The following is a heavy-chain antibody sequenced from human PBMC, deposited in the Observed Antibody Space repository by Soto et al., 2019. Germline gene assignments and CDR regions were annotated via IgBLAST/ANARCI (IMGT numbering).Heavy chain of an antibody. Sequence: QVALVQSGAEVKKPGASVKVSCKASGYAFINYGFAWVRQAPGQGLEWMGWISPVNGNTNSAQNLQGRFTMAVDATTSTAYMALRSLTSDDTAVYYCASGGSMVRGVITLAYWGQGALVTVSS. D-gene: IGHD3-10*01. J-gene: IGHJ4*02. CDR3: ASGGSMVRGVITLAY. CDR1: GYAFINYG. V-gene: IGHV1-18*01. CDR2: ISPVNGNT.